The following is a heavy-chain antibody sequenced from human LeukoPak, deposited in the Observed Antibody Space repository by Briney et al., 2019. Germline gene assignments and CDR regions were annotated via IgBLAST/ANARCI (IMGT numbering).Heavy chain of an antibody. CDR3: ARDGSGSSTYWYFDL. D-gene: IGHD1-26*01. V-gene: IGHV1-2*02. CDR2: INPNSGGT. J-gene: IGHJ2*01. CDR1: GYTFTGYY. Sequence: GASVKVSCKASGYTFTGYYMHWVRQAPGQGLEWMGWINPNSGGTNYAQKFQGRVTMTRDTSISTAYMELSRLRSDDTAVYYCARDGSGSSTYWYFDLWGRGTLVTVSS.